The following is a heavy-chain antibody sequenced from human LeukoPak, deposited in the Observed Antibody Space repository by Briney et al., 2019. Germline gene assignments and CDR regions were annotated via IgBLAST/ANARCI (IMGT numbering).Heavy chain of an antibody. CDR2: ISGSGGST. J-gene: IGHJ6*02. D-gene: IGHD3-10*01. Sequence: GGSLRLSCAASGFTFSSYAMSWVRQAPGKGLEWVSAISGSGGSTYYADSVKGRLTISRDNSKNTLYLQMNSLRAEDTAVYYCAKDRGAGYGMDVWGQGTTVTVSS. CDR1: GFTFSSYA. CDR3: AKDRGAGYGMDV. V-gene: IGHV3-23*01.